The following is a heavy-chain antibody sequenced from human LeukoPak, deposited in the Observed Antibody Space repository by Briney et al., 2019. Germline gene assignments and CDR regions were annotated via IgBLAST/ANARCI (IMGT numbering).Heavy chain of an antibody. CDR3: ARRAIVVVPAATETGFDY. D-gene: IGHD2-2*01. CDR1: GYTFTGYY. CDR2: INPNSGGT. Sequence: GASVKVSCKASGYTFTGYYMHWVRQAPGQGLEWMGWINPNSGGTNYAQKFQGRVTMTRDTSISTAYMELSRLRSDDTAVYYCARRAIVVVPAATETGFDYWGQGTLVTVSS. J-gene: IGHJ4*02. V-gene: IGHV1-2*02.